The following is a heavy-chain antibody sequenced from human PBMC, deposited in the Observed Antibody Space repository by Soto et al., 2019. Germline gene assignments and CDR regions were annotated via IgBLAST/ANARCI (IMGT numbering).Heavy chain of an antibody. CDR2: ISSDGSST. CDR1: GFTFSNWW. J-gene: IGHJ3*02. V-gene: IGHV3-74*01. D-gene: IGHD3-10*01. Sequence: PGGSLRLSCAASGFTFSNWWMNWVRQAPGKGLVWVSRISSDGSSTIYADSVKGRFTISRDNAKNTVYLEMNSLRAEDTAVYYCVRQRSGAFEIWAQGTVVTVSS. CDR3: VRQRSGAFEI.